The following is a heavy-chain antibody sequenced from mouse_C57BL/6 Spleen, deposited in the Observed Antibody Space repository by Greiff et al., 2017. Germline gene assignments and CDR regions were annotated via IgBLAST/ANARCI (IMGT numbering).Heavy chain of an antibody. J-gene: IGHJ2*01. Sequence: EVQLQQSGPELVKPGASVKIPCKASGYTFTDYNMDWVKQSHGKSLEWIGDINPNNGGTNYNQKFKGKATLTVDKSSSTAYMELRSLTSEDTAVYYCARKNYSNYFDYWGQGTTLTVSS. CDR3: ARKNYSNYFDY. CDR1: GYTFTDYN. V-gene: IGHV1-18*01. D-gene: IGHD2-5*01. CDR2: INPNNGGT.